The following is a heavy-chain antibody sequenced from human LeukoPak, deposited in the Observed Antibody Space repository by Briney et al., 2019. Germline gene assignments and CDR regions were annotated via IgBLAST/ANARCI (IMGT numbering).Heavy chain of an antibody. CDR3: AKPFYDSTTDAFDI. D-gene: IGHD3-22*01. Sequence: GGSLRLSCAASGFTFSSYAMHWVRQAPGKGLEWVAVISYGGRNNYYADSVKGRFTISRDNSKNTLYLQMNSLRAEDTAVYYCAKPFYDSTTDAFDIWGQGTMVTVSS. V-gene: IGHV3-30*04. CDR1: GFTFSSYA. CDR2: ISYGGRNN. J-gene: IGHJ3*02.